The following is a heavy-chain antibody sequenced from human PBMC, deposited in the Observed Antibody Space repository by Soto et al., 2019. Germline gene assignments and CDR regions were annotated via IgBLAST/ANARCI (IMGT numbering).Heavy chain of an antibody. D-gene: IGHD3-22*01. V-gene: IGHV3-15*01. CDR2: IKSKTDGGTT. J-gene: IGHJ4*02. CDR3: TTLLTYYYDSSGYYGPRGLDY. Sequence: EVQLVESGGGLVKPGGSLRLSCAASGFTFSNAWMSWVRQAPGKGLEWVGRIKSKTDGGTTDYAAPVKGRFTISRDDSKNTLYLQMNSLKTEDTAVYYCTTLLTYYYDSSGYYGPRGLDYWGQGTLVTVSS. CDR1: GFTFSNAW.